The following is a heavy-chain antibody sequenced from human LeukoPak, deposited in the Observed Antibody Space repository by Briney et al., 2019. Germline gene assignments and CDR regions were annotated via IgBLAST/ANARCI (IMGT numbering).Heavy chain of an antibody. Sequence: GGSLRLSCAASGFTFSSYEMNWVRQAPGKGLEWVSYISSSGSTIYYADSVKGRFTISRDNAKNSLYLQMNSVRAEDTAVYYCASTGDAFDIWGQGTMVTVSS. CDR2: ISSSGSTI. D-gene: IGHD4-11*01. J-gene: IGHJ3*02. CDR3: ASTGDAFDI. CDR1: GFTFSSYE. V-gene: IGHV3-48*03.